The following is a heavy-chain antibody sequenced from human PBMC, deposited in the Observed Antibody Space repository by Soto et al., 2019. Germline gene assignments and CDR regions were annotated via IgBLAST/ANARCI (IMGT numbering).Heavy chain of an antibody. CDR2: TYYRSKWYN. J-gene: IGHJ4*02. D-gene: IGHD1-26*01. CDR1: GDSVSSNSAA. Sequence: QVQLQQSGPGLVKPSQTLSVTCGISGDSVSSNSAAWNWLRQSPSRGLEWLGRTYYRSKWYNDYAVSVESRITITPDTSKNHVSLRLKFVTPADTAVYFCARGEQYSGRIFDYWGQGTLVTVAS. CDR3: ARGEQYSGRIFDY. V-gene: IGHV6-1*01.